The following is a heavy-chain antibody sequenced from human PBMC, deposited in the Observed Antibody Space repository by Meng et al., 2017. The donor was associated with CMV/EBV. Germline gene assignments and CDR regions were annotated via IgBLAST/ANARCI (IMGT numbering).Heavy chain of an antibody. Sequence: CAASGFTFRSFAVSWVRQAPGKGLAWVSSISGGGGTTYYADSVQGRFTISRDNSENMLYLQMNSLRAEDTAVYYCAPRGAVTSNWFDPWGQGTLVTVSS. D-gene: IGHD6-19*01. CDR2: ISGGGGTT. CDR3: APRGAVTSNWFDP. V-gene: IGHV3-23*01. CDR1: GFTFRSFA. J-gene: IGHJ5*02.